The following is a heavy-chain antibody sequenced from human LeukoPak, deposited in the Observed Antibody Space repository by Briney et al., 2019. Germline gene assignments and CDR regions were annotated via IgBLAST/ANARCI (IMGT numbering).Heavy chain of an antibody. V-gene: IGHV1-18*01. J-gene: IGHJ5*02. CDR2: ISAYNGNT. Sequence: ASVKVSCTASGYTFTSYGISWVRQAPGQGLEWMGWISAYNGNTNYAQKLQGRVTMTTDTSTSTAYMELRSLRSDDTAVYYCARRDYDILTRGNWFDPWGQGTLVTVSS. CDR3: ARRDYDILTRGNWFDP. CDR1: GYTFTSYG. D-gene: IGHD3-9*01.